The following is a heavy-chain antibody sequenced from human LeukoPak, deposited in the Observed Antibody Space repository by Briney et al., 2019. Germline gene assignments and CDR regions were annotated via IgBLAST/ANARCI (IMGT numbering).Heavy chain of an antibody. D-gene: IGHD1-26*01. CDR2: FDPEDGET. CDR3: ARRIMGGNRGDAFDI. CDR1: GYTLTELS. J-gene: IGHJ3*02. V-gene: IGHV1-24*01. Sequence: ASVKVSCKVSGYTLTELSMHWVRQAPGKGLEWMGGFDPEDGETIYAQKFQGRVTMTEDTSTDTAYMELSRLRSEDTAVYYCARRIMGGNRGDAFDIWGQGTMVTVSS.